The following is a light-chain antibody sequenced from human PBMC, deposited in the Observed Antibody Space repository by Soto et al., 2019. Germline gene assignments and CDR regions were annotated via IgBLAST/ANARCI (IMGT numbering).Light chain of an antibody. CDR1: QSISSW. J-gene: IGKJ4*01. V-gene: IGKV1-5*03. CDR3: QKYESYPMT. CDR2: KAS. Sequence: DSQMTQYPSTLSASIGDRVTITCRAGQSISSWLAWYQQKPGKAPKLLISKASTLQSGVPPRFSGSGSGTEFALTISSLQPDDFATYYCQKYESYPMTCGGGTKVEIK.